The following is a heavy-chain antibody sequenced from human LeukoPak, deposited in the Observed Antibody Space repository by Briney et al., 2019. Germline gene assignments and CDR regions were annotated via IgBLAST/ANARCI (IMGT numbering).Heavy chain of an antibody. CDR1: GGSISSYY. J-gene: IGHJ3*02. CDR3: ARGRGFTMIVVVSPARGTRGAFDI. D-gene: IGHD3-22*01. CDR2: ISTSGST. Sequence: SETLSLTCTVSGGSISSYYWSWIRQPAGKGLESIGHISTSGSTNYNPSLKSRVTMSVDTFKNQLSLKLSSVTAADTAVYYCARGRGFTMIVVVSPARGTRGAFDIWGQGTMVTVSS. V-gene: IGHV4-4*07.